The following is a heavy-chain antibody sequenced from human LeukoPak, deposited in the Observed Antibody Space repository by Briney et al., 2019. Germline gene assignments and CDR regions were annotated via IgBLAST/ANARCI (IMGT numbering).Heavy chain of an antibody. CDR2: MNPNSGNT. V-gene: IGHV1-8*01. CDR3: AREAIFRGVITGYDY. CDR1: GYTFTSYD. D-gene: IGHD3-10*01. Sequence: ASVKVSCKASGYTFTSYDINWVRQATGQGLEWMGWMNPNSGNTGYAQKFQGRVTMTRNTSISTAYMELSSLRSDDTAVYYCAREAIFRGVITGYDYWGQGTLVTVSS. J-gene: IGHJ4*02.